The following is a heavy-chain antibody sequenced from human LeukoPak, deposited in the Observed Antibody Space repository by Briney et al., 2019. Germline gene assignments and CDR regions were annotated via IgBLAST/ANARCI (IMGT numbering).Heavy chain of an antibody. Sequence: PSETLSLTYAVYGGSFSGYYWSWIRQPPGKGLEWIGEINHSGSTNYNPSLKSRVTISVDTSKNQFSLKLSSATAADTAVYYCARRLPDYDILTGRRPTRFDPWGQGTLVTVSS. CDR3: ARRLPDYDILTGRRPTRFDP. J-gene: IGHJ5*02. CDR2: INHSGST. D-gene: IGHD3-9*01. CDR1: GGSFSGYY. V-gene: IGHV4-34*01.